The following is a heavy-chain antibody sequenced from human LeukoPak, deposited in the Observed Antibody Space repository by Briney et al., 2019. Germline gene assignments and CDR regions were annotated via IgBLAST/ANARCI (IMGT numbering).Heavy chain of an antibody. CDR2: INPNSGGT. CDR3: ARGGSGSYPDGNAFDI. V-gene: IGHV1-2*02. D-gene: IGHD1-26*01. CDR1: GYTFTGYY. Sequence: ASVKVSCKASGYTFTGYYIHWVRQAPGQGLEWMGWINPNSGGTNYAQKFQGRVTMTRDTSISTAYMELSRLGSDDTAVYYCARGGSGSYPDGNAFDIWGQGTMVTVSS. J-gene: IGHJ3*02.